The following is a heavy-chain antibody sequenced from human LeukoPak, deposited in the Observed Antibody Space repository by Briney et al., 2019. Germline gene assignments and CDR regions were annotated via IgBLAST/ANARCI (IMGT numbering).Heavy chain of an antibody. D-gene: IGHD4-17*01. CDR1: GFTFSSYS. CDR2: IKQDGSEK. Sequence: PGGSLRLSCAASGFTFSSYSMNWVRQAPGKGLEWVANIKQDGSEKYYVDSVKGRFTISRDNAKNSLYLQMNSLRAEDTAVYYCARRWTDYGDYLTDAFDIWGQGTMVTVSS. CDR3: ARRWTDYGDYLTDAFDI. J-gene: IGHJ3*02. V-gene: IGHV3-7*01.